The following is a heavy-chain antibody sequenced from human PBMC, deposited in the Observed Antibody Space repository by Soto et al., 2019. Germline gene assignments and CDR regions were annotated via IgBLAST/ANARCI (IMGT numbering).Heavy chain of an antibody. CDR1: GASITFGGYS. Sequence: KPSETLSLTCTGSGASITFGGYSWSWIRQTPGKGLEWIGYINHLETTFYNPSFESRLTLSIDRAKNQFSLKLHSMSAADRAVYFCARGGGSDSFDYWGQGILVTVSS. V-gene: IGHV4-30-2*01. J-gene: IGHJ4*02. CDR2: INHLETT. D-gene: IGHD1-26*01. CDR3: ARGGGSDSFDY.